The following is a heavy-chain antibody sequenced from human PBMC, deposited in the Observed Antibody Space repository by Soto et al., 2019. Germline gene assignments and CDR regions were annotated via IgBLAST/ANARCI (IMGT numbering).Heavy chain of an antibody. J-gene: IGHJ4*02. V-gene: IGHV1-3*01. CDR2: INAGNGNT. Sequence: QVQLVQSGAEVKKPGASVKVSCKASGYTFTSYGIHWVRQAPGQRLEWMGWINAGNGNTKYSQKFQGRVTITRDTSASTAYMERSSLRSEDTAVYYWARSSGWYYVDYWGQGTRVTVSS. D-gene: IGHD3-22*01. CDR3: ARSSGWYYVDY. CDR1: GYTFTSYG.